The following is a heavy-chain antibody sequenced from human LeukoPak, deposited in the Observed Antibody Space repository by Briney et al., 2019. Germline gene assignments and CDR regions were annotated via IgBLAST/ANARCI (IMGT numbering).Heavy chain of an antibody. CDR2: ISSSSSTI. CDR3: ASGLLWFGESGFDY. D-gene: IGHD3-10*01. J-gene: IGHJ4*02. CDR1: GFTFSSYS. Sequence: GGSLRLSCAASGFTFSSYSMNWVRQAPGKGLERVSYISSSSSTIYYADSVKGRFTISRDNAKNSLYLQMNSLRAEDTAVYYCASGLLWFGESGFDYWGQGTLVTVSS. V-gene: IGHV3-48*04.